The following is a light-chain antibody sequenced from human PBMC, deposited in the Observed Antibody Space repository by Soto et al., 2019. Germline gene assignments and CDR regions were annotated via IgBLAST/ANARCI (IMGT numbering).Light chain of an antibody. Sequence: EIVFTQSPASLSLSPGERANLSCRASPSVTNFLAGYQQKPGQAPRLLIYGASTGATGIPARFSGSGSGTEFILTISSLQSEDFAVYYCQQYSKLPLTFGGGTKVDI. CDR1: PSVTNF. V-gene: IGKV3-15*01. J-gene: IGKJ4*01. CDR2: GAS. CDR3: QQYSKLPLT.